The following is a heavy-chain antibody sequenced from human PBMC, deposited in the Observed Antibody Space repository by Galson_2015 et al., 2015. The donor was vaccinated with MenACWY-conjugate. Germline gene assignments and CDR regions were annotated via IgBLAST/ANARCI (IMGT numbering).Heavy chain of an antibody. Sequence: SLRLSCAASGFTFSSYAMSWVRQAPGKGLEWVSAINGSGGSTYYADTVKGRFTISRDNSKNTLYLQMNSLRAEDTAVYYCAILKQETTVTPVGAFDIWGKGTTVTVSS. D-gene: IGHD4-17*01. V-gene: IGHV3-23*01. CDR1: GFTFSSYA. CDR3: AILKQETTVTPVGAFDI. CDR2: INGSGGST. J-gene: IGHJ3*02.